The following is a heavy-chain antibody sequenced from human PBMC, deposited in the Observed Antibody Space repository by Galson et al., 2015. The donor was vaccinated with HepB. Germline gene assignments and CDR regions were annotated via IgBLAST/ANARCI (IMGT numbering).Heavy chain of an antibody. J-gene: IGHJ5*02. CDR3: ARVYSGYGYNWFDP. D-gene: IGHD5-12*01. CDR1: GFTFSSYS. Sequence: SLRLSCAASGFTFSSYSMNWVRQAPGKGLEWVSYISSSSSTIYYADSVKGRFTISRDNAKNSLYLQMNSLRAEDTAVYYCARVYSGYGYNWFDPWGQGTLVTVSS. CDR2: ISSSSSTI. V-gene: IGHV3-48*01.